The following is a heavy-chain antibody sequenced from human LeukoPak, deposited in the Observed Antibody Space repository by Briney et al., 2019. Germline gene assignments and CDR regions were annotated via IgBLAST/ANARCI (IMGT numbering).Heavy chain of an antibody. CDR2: INPYSGGT. D-gene: IGHD3-22*01. CDR3: ARDAKITMREGDFDY. V-gene: IGHV1-2*02. Sequence: ASVKVSCKASGYTFTSYDINWVRQAPGQGLEWMGWINPYSGGTNYAQKFQGRVTMTRDTSISTAYMELSRLRSGDTAVYYCARDAKITMREGDFDYWGQGTLVTVSS. J-gene: IGHJ4*02. CDR1: GYTFTSYD.